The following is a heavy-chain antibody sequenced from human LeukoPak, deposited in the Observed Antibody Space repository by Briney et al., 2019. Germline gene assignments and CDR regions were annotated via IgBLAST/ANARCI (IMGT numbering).Heavy chain of an antibody. CDR3: ARGQQLVRERSSGFDH. D-gene: IGHD6-13*01. Sequence: PGESLRLSCAVSGLTLSNYGMSWVRQAPGKGLEWVAGLSGSGGGTNYADSVKGRFIICRDNSKNTLYLQMNSLRAEDTAVYYCARGQQLVRERSSGFDHWGQGTLVTVSS. J-gene: IGHJ5*02. CDR1: GLTLSNYG. V-gene: IGHV3-23*01. CDR2: LSGSGGGT.